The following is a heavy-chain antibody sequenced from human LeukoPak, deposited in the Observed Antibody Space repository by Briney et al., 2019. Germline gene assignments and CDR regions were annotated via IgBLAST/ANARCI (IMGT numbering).Heavy chain of an antibody. CDR2: SNTNTGNP. CDR1: GYTFTSYA. Sequence: ASVKVSCKASGYTFTSYAMNWVRQAPGQGLEWMGWSNTNTGNPTYAQGFTGRFVFSLDTSVSTAYLQISSLKAEDTAVYYCALTYSSGWYGGFDYWGQGTLVTVSS. D-gene: IGHD6-19*01. V-gene: IGHV7-4-1*02. CDR3: ALTYSSGWYGGFDY. J-gene: IGHJ4*02.